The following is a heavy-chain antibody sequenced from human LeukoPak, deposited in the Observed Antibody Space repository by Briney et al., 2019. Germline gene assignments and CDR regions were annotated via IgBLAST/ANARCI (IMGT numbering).Heavy chain of an antibody. Sequence: GGSLRLSCAASGFPFSSYAMHWVRQAPGKGLEWVAVISYDGSNKYYADSVKGRFTISRDNSKNTLYLQMNSLRAEDTAVYYCARTYYYGSGSYYADFDYWGQGTLVTVSS. D-gene: IGHD3-10*01. CDR2: ISYDGSNK. J-gene: IGHJ4*02. CDR3: ARTYYYGSGSYYADFDY. CDR1: GFPFSSYA. V-gene: IGHV3-30*04.